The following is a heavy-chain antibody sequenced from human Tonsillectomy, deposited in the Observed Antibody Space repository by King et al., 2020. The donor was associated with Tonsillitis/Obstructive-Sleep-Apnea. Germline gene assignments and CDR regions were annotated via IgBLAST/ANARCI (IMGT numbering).Heavy chain of an antibody. Sequence: VQLVESGAEVKKPGSSVKVSCKASGGTFSRSAISWVRQAPGQGLEWMGGIIPIFGTANYAQKFQGRVTITADESTSTAYMELSSPRPKDTAVYYCARDQRQRYYYYYMDVWGKGTTVTVSS. CDR2: IIPIFGTA. CDR3: ARDQRQRYYYYYMDV. J-gene: IGHJ6*03. CDR1: GGTFSRSA. D-gene: IGHD2-2*01. V-gene: IGHV1-69*01.